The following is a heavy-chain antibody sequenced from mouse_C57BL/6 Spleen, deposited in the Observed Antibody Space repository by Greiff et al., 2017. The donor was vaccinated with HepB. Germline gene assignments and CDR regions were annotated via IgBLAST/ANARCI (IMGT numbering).Heavy chain of an antibody. J-gene: IGHJ2*01. CDR1: GFSLSTSGMG. D-gene: IGHD2-2*01. CDR3: ARRAPPGYYFDY. CDR2: IYWDDEK. V-gene: IGHV8-12*01. Sequence: QVTLKECGPGILQSSQTLSLTCSFSGFSLSTSGMGVSWIRQPSGKGLEWLAHIYWDDEKRYNPSLKSRLTISKDTSRNQVFLKITSVDTADTATYYCARRAPPGYYFDYWGQGTTLTVSS.